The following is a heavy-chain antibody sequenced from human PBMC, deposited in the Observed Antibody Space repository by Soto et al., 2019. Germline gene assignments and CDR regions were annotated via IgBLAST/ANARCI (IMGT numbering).Heavy chain of an antibody. V-gene: IGHV1-69*01. Sequence: QVQLVQSGAEVKKPGSSVKVSCKASGGTFSSYAISWVRQAPGQGLEWMGGIIPIFGTANYAQKFQGRVTITADESTSTAYMELSCLRSEDTAVYYCARRDFNNWNDVRNPEGENYYGMDVWGQGTTVTVSS. CDR3: ARRDFNNWNDVRNPEGENYYGMDV. CDR2: IIPIFGTA. CDR1: GGTFSSYA. J-gene: IGHJ6*02. D-gene: IGHD1-20*01.